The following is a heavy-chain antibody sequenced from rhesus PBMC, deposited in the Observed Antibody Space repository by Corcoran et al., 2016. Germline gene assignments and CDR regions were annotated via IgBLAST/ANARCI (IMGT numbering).Heavy chain of an antibody. D-gene: IGHD6-25*01. CDR1: GGSISDTYY. Sequence: QVQLQESGPGLVKPSENLSLTCAVSGGSISDTYYWNWIRQPPGKGLDWIGNIYGNKATNYYNPSLKSRVTSSKDTSKNQFFMKLNAGTAADTAVYYCARGDSGRRGYCEFWGQGALVIVSS. CDR2: IYGNKATN. CDR3: ARGDSGRRGYCEF. V-gene: IGHV4S9*01. J-gene: IGHJ1*01.